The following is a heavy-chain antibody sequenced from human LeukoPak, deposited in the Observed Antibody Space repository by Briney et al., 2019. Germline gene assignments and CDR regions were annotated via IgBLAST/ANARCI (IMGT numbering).Heavy chain of an antibody. CDR2: INPSGGST. D-gene: IGHD5-18*01. Sequence: GASVKVSCKASGYTFTSYYMHWVRQAPGQGLEWMGIINPSGGSTSYAQKFQGRVTMTRNTSISTAYMELSSLRSEDTAVYYCARGFGNRGYSYGRWGQGTLVTVSS. V-gene: IGHV1-46*01. J-gene: IGHJ4*02. CDR1: GYTFTSYY. CDR3: ARGFGNRGYSYGR.